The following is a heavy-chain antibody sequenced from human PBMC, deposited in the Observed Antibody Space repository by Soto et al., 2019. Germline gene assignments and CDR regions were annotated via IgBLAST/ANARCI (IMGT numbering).Heavy chain of an antibody. Sequence: GGSLRRSCAASGFTFGNSGMHWVRQAPGKGLEWVAVISFDGSNKYYADSVRGRFTISRDNSKNTLYLQMDSLRAEDTAVYYCAKERMEQYQLLPFFDYWGQGTLVTVSS. CDR2: ISFDGSNK. J-gene: IGHJ4*02. CDR1: GFTFGNSG. D-gene: IGHD2-2*01. CDR3: AKERMEQYQLLPFFDY. V-gene: IGHV3-30*18.